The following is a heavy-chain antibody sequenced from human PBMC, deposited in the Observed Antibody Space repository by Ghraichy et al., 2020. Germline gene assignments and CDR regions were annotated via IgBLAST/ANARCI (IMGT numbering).Heavy chain of an antibody. Sequence: GESLNISCAASGFTFSSYAMSWVRQAPGKGLEWVSAISGSGGSTYYADSVKGRFTISRDNSKNTLYLQMNSLRAEDTAVYYCAKDLIAAAGKNWFDPWGQGTLVTVSS. CDR1: GFTFSSYA. V-gene: IGHV3-23*01. D-gene: IGHD6-13*01. CDR2: ISGSGGST. CDR3: AKDLIAAAGKNWFDP. J-gene: IGHJ5*02.